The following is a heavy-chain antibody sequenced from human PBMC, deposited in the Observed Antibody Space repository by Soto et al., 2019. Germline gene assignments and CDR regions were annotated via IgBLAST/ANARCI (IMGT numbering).Heavy chain of an antibody. D-gene: IGHD3-3*01. Sequence: LSLTCAVYGGSFSGYYWSWIRQPPGKGLEWIGEINHSGSTNYNPSLKSRVTISVDTSKNQFSLKLSSVTAADTAVYYCARAQYYDFWSGYYRLPNWFDPWGQGTLVTVS. CDR3: ARAQYYDFWSGYYRLPNWFDP. CDR2: INHSGST. V-gene: IGHV4-34*01. J-gene: IGHJ5*02. CDR1: GGSFSGYY.